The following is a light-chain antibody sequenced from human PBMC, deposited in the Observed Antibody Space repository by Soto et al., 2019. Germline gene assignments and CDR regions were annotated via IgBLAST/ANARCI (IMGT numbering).Light chain of an antibody. J-gene: IGKJ1*01. CDR1: QSVSSN. CDR2: DAS. Sequence: IVMTQSPATLSVSPGERATLSCRASQSVSSNLAWYQQKPGQAPRLLIYDASNRATGIPARFSGSGSGTDFTLTISSLEPEDFAVYYCQQRSNWPSTFGQGTKVDIK. V-gene: IGKV3-11*01. CDR3: QQRSNWPST.